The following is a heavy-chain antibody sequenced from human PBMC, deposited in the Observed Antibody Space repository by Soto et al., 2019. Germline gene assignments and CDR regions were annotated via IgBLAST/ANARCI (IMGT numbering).Heavy chain of an antibody. J-gene: IGHJ4*02. V-gene: IGHV3-23*04. CDR2: ISGSGGST. D-gene: IGHD6-13*01. Sequence: VQLVESGGGLVKPGGSLRLSCVASGFTFSSYAMSWVRQAPGKGLEWVSAISGSGGSTYYADSVKGRFTISRDNSKNTLYLQMNSLRAEDTAVYYCAKDGYSSSWYFDYWGQGTLVTVSS. CDR1: GFTFSSYA. CDR3: AKDGYSSSWYFDY.